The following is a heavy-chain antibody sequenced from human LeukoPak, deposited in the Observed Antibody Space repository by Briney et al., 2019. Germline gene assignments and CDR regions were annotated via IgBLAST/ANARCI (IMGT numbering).Heavy chain of an antibody. D-gene: IGHD5-24*01. J-gene: IGHJ4*02. CDR3: ARPGGGEMATISYFDY. CDR1: GYTFTSYY. Sequence: ASVKVSCKASGYTFTSYYMHWVRQTPGQGLEWMGIINPSGGSTSYAQKFQGRVTMTRDMSTSTVYMELSSLRSEDTAVYYCARPGGGEMATISYFDYWGQGTLVTVSS. V-gene: IGHV1-46*01. CDR2: INPSGGST.